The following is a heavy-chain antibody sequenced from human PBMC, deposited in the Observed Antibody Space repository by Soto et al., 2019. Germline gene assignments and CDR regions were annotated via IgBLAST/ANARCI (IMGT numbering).Heavy chain of an antibody. CDR3: AREDCSGGSCYSFDY. D-gene: IGHD2-15*01. V-gene: IGHV1-2*04. Sequence: ASVKVSCKASGYTFTGYYMHWVRQAHGQGLEWMGWINPNSGGTNYAQKFQGWVTMTRDTSISTAYMELSRLRSDDTAVNYCAREDCSGGSCYSFDYWGQGTLVTVSS. CDR1: GYTFTGYY. CDR2: INPNSGGT. J-gene: IGHJ4*02.